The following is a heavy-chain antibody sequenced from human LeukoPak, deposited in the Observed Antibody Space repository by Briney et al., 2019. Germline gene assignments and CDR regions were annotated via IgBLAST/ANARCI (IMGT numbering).Heavy chain of an antibody. J-gene: IGHJ4*02. CDR3: AKIKTRITMIVPSFDY. CDR2: ISGSDGRT. Sequence: GGSLRLSCAASGFTFSNYAMSWVRQAPGKGLEWVAGISGSDGRTYYADSVKGRFTISRDNSKNTLYLQMNSLRAEDTAVYYCAKIKTRITMIVPSFDYWGQGTLVTVSS. V-gene: IGHV3-23*01. CDR1: GFTFSNYA. D-gene: IGHD3-22*01.